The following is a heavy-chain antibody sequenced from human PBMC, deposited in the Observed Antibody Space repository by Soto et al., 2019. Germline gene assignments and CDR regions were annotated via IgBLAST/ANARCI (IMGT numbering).Heavy chain of an antibody. V-gene: IGHV3-23*01. CDR1: GFAFSNHA. J-gene: IGHJ4*02. CDR3: ARRRAGGGGFDY. CDR2: MSGDTSRT. D-gene: IGHD3-16*01. Sequence: EVQLLESGGGLVQRGGSLRLSCAASGFAFSNHAMAWFRQAPGKGLEWVSTMSGDTSRTFYADSVRGGFTISRDSSKSPVYLQADSLTAEDTAVYFCARRRAGGGGFDYWGQGTLVIVCS.